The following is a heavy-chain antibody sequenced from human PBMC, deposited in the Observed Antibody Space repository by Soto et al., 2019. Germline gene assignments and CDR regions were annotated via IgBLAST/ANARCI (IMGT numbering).Heavy chain of an antibody. CDR1: GGSISSGGYY. CDR3: ARDYYDSSGEFFDY. CDR2: IYYSGST. Sequence: PSETLSLTCSVLGGSISSGGYYWSWIRQHPGKGLEWIGYIYYSGSTYYNPSLKSRVTISVDTSKNQFSLKLSSVTAADTAVYYCARDYYDSSGEFFDYWGQGTLVTVSS. V-gene: IGHV4-30-4*08. J-gene: IGHJ4*02. D-gene: IGHD3-22*01.